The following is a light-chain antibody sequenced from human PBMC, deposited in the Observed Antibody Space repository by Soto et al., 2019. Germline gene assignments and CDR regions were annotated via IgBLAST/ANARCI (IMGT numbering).Light chain of an antibody. CDR2: GAS. V-gene: IGKV3-20*01. Sequence: EIVLTQSPGTLSLSPGERATLSCRASQSVSSNYLAWYRRKPGQAPRLLIYGASSRATGIPDRFSGSGSGTDFTLTITRLEPEDFAVSYGQQYGSSPPTFGPGTRVDIK. J-gene: IGKJ1*01. CDR1: QSVSSNY. CDR3: QQYGSSPPT.